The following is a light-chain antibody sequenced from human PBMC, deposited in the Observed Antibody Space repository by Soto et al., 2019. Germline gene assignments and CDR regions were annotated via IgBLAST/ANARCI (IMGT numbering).Light chain of an antibody. CDR3: GTWDTTLGAAHYA. V-gene: IGLV1-51*01. J-gene: IGLJ1*01. Sequence: QSVLTQPPSVSAAPGQKVTISCSGSSSNIGGNSVSWYQQLPGTAPKLLIYDDNKRPSGIPDRFSGSKSGTSATLGITGFQTGDEADYYCGTWDTTLGAAHYAFGSGTKV. CDR1: SSNIGGNS. CDR2: DDN.